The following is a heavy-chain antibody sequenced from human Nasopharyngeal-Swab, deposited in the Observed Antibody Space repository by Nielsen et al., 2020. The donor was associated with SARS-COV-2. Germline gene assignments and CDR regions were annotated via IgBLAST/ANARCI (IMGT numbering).Heavy chain of an antibody. V-gene: IGHV4-31*03. CDR3: ARAMIVVVINAFDI. CDR2: IYYSGST. D-gene: IGHD3-22*01. Sequence: LRLSCTVAGGSISSGGYYWSWIRQRPGKGLEWIGYIYYSGSTYYNPSLKSRVTISVDTSKNQFSLKLSSVTAADTAVYYCARAMIVVVINAFDIWGQGTMVTVSS. J-gene: IGHJ3*02. CDR1: GGSISSGGYY.